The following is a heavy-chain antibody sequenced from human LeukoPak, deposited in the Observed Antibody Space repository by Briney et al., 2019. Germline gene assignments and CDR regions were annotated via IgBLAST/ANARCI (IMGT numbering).Heavy chain of an antibody. V-gene: IGHV3-23*01. CDR1: GFTFSSYG. Sequence: GGSLRLSCAASGFTFSSYGMNWVRQAPGKGLEWVSAISGSGGSTYYADSVKGRFTISRDNSKNTLYLQMNSLRAEDTAVYYCAKDGLRGEFDYWGQGTLVTVSS. D-gene: IGHD3-16*01. CDR3: AKDGLRGEFDY. J-gene: IGHJ4*02. CDR2: ISGSGGST.